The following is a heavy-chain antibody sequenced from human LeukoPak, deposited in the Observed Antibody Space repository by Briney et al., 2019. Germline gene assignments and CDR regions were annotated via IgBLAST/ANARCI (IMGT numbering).Heavy chain of an antibody. CDR3: TRDPHALDY. V-gene: IGHV3-48*02. Sequence: GGSLRLSCAASGSTFSSSAMSWVRQVPGKGLEWVSYISSSSSTIYYADSVKGRFTISRDNAKNSLYLQMNSLRDEDTAIYYCTRDPHALDYWGQGTLVTVSS. CDR1: GSTFSSSA. J-gene: IGHJ4*02. CDR2: ISSSSSTI.